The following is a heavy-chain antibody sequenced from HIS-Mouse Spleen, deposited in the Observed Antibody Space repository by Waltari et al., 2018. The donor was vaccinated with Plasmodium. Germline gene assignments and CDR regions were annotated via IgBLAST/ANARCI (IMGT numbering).Heavy chain of an antibody. J-gene: IGHJ2*01. CDR1: GLPLSGHW. D-gene: IGHD6-13*01. CDR2: IKQDGSEK. V-gene: IGHV3-7*01. Sequence: EVKLVESGGGLVQLGGSMRLSRAAAGLPLSGHWMSWVRQAPGKGLEWVANIKQDGSEKYYVDSLKGRFTISRDNAKNSLYLQMNSLRAEDTAVYYCASSWYWYFDLWGRGTLVTVSS. CDR3: ASSWYWYFDL.